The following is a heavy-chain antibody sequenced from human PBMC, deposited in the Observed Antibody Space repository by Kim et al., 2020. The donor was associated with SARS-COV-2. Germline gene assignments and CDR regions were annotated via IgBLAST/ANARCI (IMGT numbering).Heavy chain of an antibody. V-gene: IGHV4-59*01. D-gene: IGHD5-18*01. J-gene: IGHJ4*02. CDR3: ARSPGYSYGYGYFDY. Sequence: PSLKSRVTISVDTSKNQFSLKVRSVTAADTAVYYCARSPGYSYGYGYFDYWGQGTLVTVSS.